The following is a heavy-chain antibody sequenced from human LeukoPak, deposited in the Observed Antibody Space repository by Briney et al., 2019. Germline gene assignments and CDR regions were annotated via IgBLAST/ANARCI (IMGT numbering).Heavy chain of an antibody. D-gene: IGHD3-9*01. J-gene: IGHJ3*02. Sequence: GGSLRLSCAASGFTFSNYGMSWVRQAPGKGLEWVSSISAGGHTTYYADSMKGRFTISRDNSKNTLYLQMNTLRADDTALYYCATNYDILTGSYNVFAFDIWGQGTMVTVSS. CDR2: ISAGGHTT. CDR3: ATNYDILTGSYNVFAFDI. V-gene: IGHV3-23*01. CDR1: GFTFSNYG.